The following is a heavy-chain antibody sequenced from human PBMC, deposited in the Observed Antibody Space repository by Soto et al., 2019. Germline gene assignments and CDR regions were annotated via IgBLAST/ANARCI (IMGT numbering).Heavy chain of an antibody. V-gene: IGHV1-69*06. Sequence: QVQLVQSGAEVKRPESSMKVSCKPSGGTFNNYAINWVLQAPGQGLEWMGAIIPISGTTKYAQKFQGRVTITADKSTSTVYMDLSSLRSEDTAVYYCARWGGLSCSGAVCFKKPFDFWGQGTLVTVSS. CDR3: ARWGGLSCSGAVCFKKPFDF. J-gene: IGHJ4*02. CDR1: GGTFNNYA. CDR2: IIPISGTT. D-gene: IGHD2-8*02.